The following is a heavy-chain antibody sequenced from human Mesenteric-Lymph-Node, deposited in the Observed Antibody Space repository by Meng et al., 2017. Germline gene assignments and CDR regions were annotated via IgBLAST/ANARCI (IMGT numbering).Heavy chain of an antibody. J-gene: IGHJ6*02. D-gene: IGHD1-26*01. CDR1: GYTFTSYY. Sequence: ASVKVSCKASGYTFTSYYMHWVRQAPGQGLEWMGIINPSGGSTNYAQKFQGRVTMTRDTSISTAYMELSRLRSDDTAVYYCARQLGEPYYYYGMDVWGQGTTVTVSS. CDR3: ARQLGEPYYYYGMDV. CDR2: INPSGGST. V-gene: IGHV1-2*02.